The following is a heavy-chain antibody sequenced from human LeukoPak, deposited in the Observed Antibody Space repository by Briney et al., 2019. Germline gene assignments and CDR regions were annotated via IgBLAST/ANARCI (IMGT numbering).Heavy chain of an antibody. CDR2: IYPSRSP. J-gene: IGHJ4*02. D-gene: IGHD6-19*01. Sequence: SETLSLTCAVSGDSISSTNWWSLVRQPPGKGLEWIGEIYPSRSPNYYPSLKSRITISVDKSKNHFSLKLSSVTAADTAVYYCARKVGTQWPTHFAYWGQGILVTVSS. CDR1: GDSISSTNW. CDR3: ARKVGTQWPTHFAY. V-gene: IGHV4-4*02.